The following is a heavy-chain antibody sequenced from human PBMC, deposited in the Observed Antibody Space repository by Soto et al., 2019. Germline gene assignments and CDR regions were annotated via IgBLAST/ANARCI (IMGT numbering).Heavy chain of an antibody. Sequence: QTLSLTCAISGDSVSGNSAAWNWVRQSPSRGLEWLGRTYYRSRWYNDYAVSVKSRITVTPDTSKNQFSLHLNSVTPEDTAVYYCAREFTYYVSSDSYPDYWGQGAPVTVSS. CDR1: GDSVSGNSAA. J-gene: IGHJ4*02. CDR2: TYYRSRWYN. V-gene: IGHV6-1*01. D-gene: IGHD3-16*01. CDR3: AREFTYYVSSDSYPDY.